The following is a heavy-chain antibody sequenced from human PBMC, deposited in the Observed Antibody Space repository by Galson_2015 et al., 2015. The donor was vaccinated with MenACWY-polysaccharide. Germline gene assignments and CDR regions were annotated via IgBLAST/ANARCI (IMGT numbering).Heavy chain of an antibody. CDR1: GYTFTSYA. Sequence: SVKVSCKASGYTFTSYAMNWVRQAPGQGLEWMGWINTNTGNPTYAQGLTGRFVFSLDTSVSTAYLQISSLKAEDTAVYYCAREGGDYVLGGMDVWGQGTTVTVSS. D-gene: IGHD4-17*01. CDR3: AREGGDYVLGGMDV. V-gene: IGHV7-4-1*02. J-gene: IGHJ6*02. CDR2: INTNTGNP.